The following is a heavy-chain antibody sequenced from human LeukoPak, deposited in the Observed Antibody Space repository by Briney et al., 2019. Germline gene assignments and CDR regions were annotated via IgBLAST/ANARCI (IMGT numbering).Heavy chain of an antibody. CDR3: ARGGSSRGYFDY. Sequence: ASVKVSCKASGYAFTSYAISWVRQAPGQGLEWMGWISAYNGNTNYAQKLQGGVTMTTDTSTSTAYMELRSLRSDDTAVYYCARGGSSRGYFDYWGQGTLVTVSS. D-gene: IGHD1-26*01. CDR1: GYAFTSYA. J-gene: IGHJ4*02. CDR2: ISAYNGNT. V-gene: IGHV1-18*01.